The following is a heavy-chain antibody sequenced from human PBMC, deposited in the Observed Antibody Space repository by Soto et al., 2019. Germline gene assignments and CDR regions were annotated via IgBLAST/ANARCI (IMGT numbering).Heavy chain of an antibody. V-gene: IGHV4-34*01. D-gene: IGHD6-13*01. CDR3: ARRQTVIAAAEKNWFDP. CDR2: INHSGST. J-gene: IGHJ5*02. Sequence: SETLSLTCAVYGGSFSCYYWILIRQPPGKGLEWIGEINHSGSTNYNPSLKSRVTISVDTSKNQFSLKLSSVTAADTAVYYCARRQTVIAAAEKNWFDPRGQGTLVTVSS. CDR1: GGSFSCYY.